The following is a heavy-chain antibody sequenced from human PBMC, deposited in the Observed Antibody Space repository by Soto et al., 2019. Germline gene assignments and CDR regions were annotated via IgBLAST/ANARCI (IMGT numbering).Heavy chain of an antibody. CDR3: AKALVVPAANRIGYFDY. CDR1: GFTFSSYA. J-gene: IGHJ4*02. Sequence: LSLTCAASGFTFSSYAMSWVRQAPGKGLEWVSAISGSGGSTYYADSVKGRFTISRDNSKNTLYLQMNSLRAEDTAVYYCAKALVVPAANRIGYFDYWGQGTLVTVSS. V-gene: IGHV3-23*01. CDR2: ISGSGGST. D-gene: IGHD2-2*01.